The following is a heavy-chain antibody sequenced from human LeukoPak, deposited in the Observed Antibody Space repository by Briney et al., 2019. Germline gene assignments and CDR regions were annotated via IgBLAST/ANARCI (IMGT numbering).Heavy chain of an antibody. V-gene: IGHV3-23*01. J-gene: IGHJ4*02. CDR2: ITAGGRST. D-gene: IGHD6-19*01. Sequence: PGGSLRLSCAASGFSFYTYAMSWVRQAPGKGLEWVSFITAGGRSTDYAESVKGRFTISRDNSKNTLYLQMNSLRAEDTAIYYCAKPGYVTSGWFDFWGQGTLVTVSS. CDR1: GFSFYTYA. CDR3: AKPGYVTSGWFDF.